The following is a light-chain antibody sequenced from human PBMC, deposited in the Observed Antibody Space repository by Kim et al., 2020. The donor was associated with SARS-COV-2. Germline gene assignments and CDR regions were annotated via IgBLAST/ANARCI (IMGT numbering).Light chain of an antibody. J-gene: IGLJ2*01. CDR1: SRRSYY. CDR3: NSRDSSGNHLV. Sequence: ALGQTVRITCQGDSRRSYYASWYQQKPGQAPVLVIYGKNNRPAGIPDRFSGSSSGNTASLTITGAQAEDEADYYCNSRDSSGNHLVFGGGTQLTVL. CDR2: GKN. V-gene: IGLV3-19*01.